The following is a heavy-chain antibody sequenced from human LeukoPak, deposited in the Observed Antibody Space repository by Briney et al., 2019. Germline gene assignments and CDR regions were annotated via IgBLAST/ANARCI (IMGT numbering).Heavy chain of an antibody. D-gene: IGHD3-22*01. Sequence: SETLSLTCTVSGGSISSYYWSWIRQPAGKGLEWIGRIYTSGSTYYNPSLKSRVTISVDTSKNQFSLKLSSVTAADTAVYYCARENPTYYYDSSGYYYSGPWGQGTLVTVSS. J-gene: IGHJ5*02. CDR3: ARENPTYYYDSSGYYYSGP. V-gene: IGHV4-4*07. CDR1: GGSISSYY. CDR2: IYTSGST.